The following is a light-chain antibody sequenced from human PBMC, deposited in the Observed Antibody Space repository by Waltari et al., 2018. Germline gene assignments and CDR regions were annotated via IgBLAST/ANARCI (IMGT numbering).Light chain of an antibody. CDR3: SSYTSSSTLWV. CDR2: DVS. J-gene: IGLJ3*02. Sequence: QSALTQPASVSGSPGQSLPISCTGTSSDVGVYNYVSCYQQHPGKAPKLMIYDVSNLPSGVSNRFSGSKSGNTASLTISGLQAEDEADYYCSSYTSSSTLWVFGGGTKLTVL. CDR1: SSDVGVYNY. V-gene: IGLV2-14*03.